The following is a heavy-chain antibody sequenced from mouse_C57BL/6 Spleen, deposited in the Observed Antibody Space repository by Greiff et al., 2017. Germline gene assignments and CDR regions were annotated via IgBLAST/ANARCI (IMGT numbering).Heavy chain of an antibody. Sequence: VQLQQSGAELAKPGASVKLSCKASGYTFTSYWMHWVKQRPGQGLEWIGNINPSSGYPKYNQKFKDKATLTADKSASTAYMQLSSLTYEDSAVAYCARYGSRWYFDVWGTGTSVTVSS. CDR2: INPSSGYP. D-gene: IGHD1-2*01. V-gene: IGHV1-7*01. J-gene: IGHJ1*03. CDR1: GYTFTSYW. CDR3: ARYGSRWYFDV.